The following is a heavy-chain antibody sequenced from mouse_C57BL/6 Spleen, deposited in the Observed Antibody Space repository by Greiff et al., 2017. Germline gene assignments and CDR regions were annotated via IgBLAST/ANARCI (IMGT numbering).Heavy chain of an antibody. D-gene: IGHD1-1*01. J-gene: IGHJ2*01. CDR1: GYTFTSYW. CDR3: ARWYYGSRVY. CDR2: IYPSDSET. V-gene: IGHV1-61*01. Sequence: QVQLQQPGAELVRPGSSVKLSCKASGYTFTSYWMDWVKQRPGQGLEWIGNIYPSDSETHYNQKFKDKATLTVDKSSSTAYMQLSSLTSEDSAVYYCARWYYGSRVYWGQGTTLTVSS.